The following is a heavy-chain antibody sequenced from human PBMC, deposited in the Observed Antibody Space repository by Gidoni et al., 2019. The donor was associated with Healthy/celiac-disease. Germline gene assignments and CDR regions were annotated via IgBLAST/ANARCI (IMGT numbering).Heavy chain of an antibody. V-gene: IGHV1-69*01. CDR1: GGTFSRYA. J-gene: IGHJ4*02. Sequence: QVQLVQSGAEVKKPGSSVKVSCKASGGTFSRYAISWVRQAPGQGLEWMGGIIPIFGTANYAQKFQGRVTITADESTSTAYMELSSLRSEDTAVYYCARNLWFGELSNASDYWGQGTLVTVSS. CDR3: ARNLWFGELSNASDY. CDR2: IIPIFGTA. D-gene: IGHD3-10*01.